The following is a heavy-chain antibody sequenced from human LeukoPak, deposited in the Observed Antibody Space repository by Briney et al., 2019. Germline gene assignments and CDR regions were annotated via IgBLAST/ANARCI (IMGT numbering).Heavy chain of an antibody. J-gene: IGHJ3*01. CDR2: IKQDGSEK. CDR3: ATVGAVTDGAFDV. V-gene: IGHV3-7*01. D-gene: IGHD4-17*01. CDR1: GFIFSNYW. Sequence: GGSLRLSCAAYGFIFSNYWMSWVRQAPGKGLEWVANIKQDGSEKYCVDSVKGRFTISRDNAKNSLYLQMNSVRVEDTAIYYCATVGAVTDGAFDVWGQGTMVTVSS.